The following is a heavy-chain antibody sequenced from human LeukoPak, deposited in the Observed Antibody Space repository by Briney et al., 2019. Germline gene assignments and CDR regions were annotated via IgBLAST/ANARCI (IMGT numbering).Heavy chain of an antibody. Sequence: GGSLRLSCAASGFTFSSYAMHWVRQAPGKGLEWVAVISYDGSNKYYADPVKGRFTISRDNSKNTLYLQMNSLRAEDTAVYYCARDYCSGGSCYSENWFDPWGQGTLVTVSS. CDR2: ISYDGSNK. V-gene: IGHV3-30*04. D-gene: IGHD2-15*01. J-gene: IGHJ5*02. CDR1: GFTFSSYA. CDR3: ARDYCSGGSCYSENWFDP.